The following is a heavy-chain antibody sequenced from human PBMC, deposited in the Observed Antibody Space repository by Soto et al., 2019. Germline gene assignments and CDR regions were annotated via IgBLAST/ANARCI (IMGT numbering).Heavy chain of an antibody. CDR3: ARGVGSGNHYHQYTWFGA. CDR1: GYTFTNYG. CDR2: INVYNGNT. D-gene: IGHD3-10*01. V-gene: IGHV1-18*01. J-gene: IGHJ5*02. Sequence: ASVKVSCKASGYTFTNYGIGWVRQAPGQGLEWMGWINVYNGNTKYAQKVQGRVTMTTDTSTSTAYMELRSLRSDDTAVYYCARGVGSGNHYHQYTWFGAWGQGTLVTV.